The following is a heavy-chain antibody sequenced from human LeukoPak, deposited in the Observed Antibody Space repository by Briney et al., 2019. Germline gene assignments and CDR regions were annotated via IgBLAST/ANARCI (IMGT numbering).Heavy chain of an antibody. V-gene: IGHV4-31*03. CDR1: GGSISSGGYY. Sequence: SETLSLTCTVSGGSISSGGYYWSWIRQHPGKGLEWIGYIYYSGSTYYNPSLKSRVTISVDTSKNQFSLKLSSVTAADTAVYYCARSYYYGSGSYYPWFDPWGQGTLVTVSS. J-gene: IGHJ5*02. CDR2: IYYSGST. CDR3: ARSYYYGSGSYYPWFDP. D-gene: IGHD3-10*01.